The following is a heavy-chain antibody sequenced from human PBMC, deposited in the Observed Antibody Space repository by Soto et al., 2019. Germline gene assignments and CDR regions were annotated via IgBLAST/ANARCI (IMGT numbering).Heavy chain of an antibody. CDR2: INHSGST. J-gene: IGHJ3*02. V-gene: IGHV4-34*01. CDR3: ARDRLVLMVYAGTFDI. D-gene: IGHD2-8*01. CDR1: GGSFSGYY. Sequence: SETLSLTCSVYGGSFSGYYGSWIRPPPGKGLEWIGEINHSGSTNYNPSLKSRVTISVDTSKNQFSLKLSSVTAADTAVYYCARDRLVLMVYAGTFDIWGQGTMVTVSS.